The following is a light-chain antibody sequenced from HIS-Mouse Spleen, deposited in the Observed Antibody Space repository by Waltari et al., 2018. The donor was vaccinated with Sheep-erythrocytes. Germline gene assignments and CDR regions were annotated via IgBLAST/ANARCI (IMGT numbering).Light chain of an antibody. Sequence: DIVMTQSPLSLPVTPGEPASISCRSSPSLLHSNGSNYLDWYPQKPGQVPQLLIYLGSNRASGVPDRFSGSGSGTDFTLKISRVEAEDVGVYYCMQALQTPRTFGQGTKVEIK. CDR1: PSLLHSNGSNY. CDR2: LGS. CDR3: MQALQTPRT. V-gene: IGKV2-28*01. J-gene: IGKJ1*01.